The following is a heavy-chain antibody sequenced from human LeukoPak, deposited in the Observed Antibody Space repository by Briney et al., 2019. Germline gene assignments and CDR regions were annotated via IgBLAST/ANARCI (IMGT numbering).Heavy chain of an antibody. Sequence: PSKTLSLTCAVSGFSISNGYYWGWIRQPPGKGLEWIGSIYHSGSTYYNPSLKSRVTISVDTSKNQFSLKLSSVTAADTAVYYRGRYNSGYYYYFDYWGQGTLVTVSS. CDR2: IYHSGST. J-gene: IGHJ4*02. CDR3: GRYNSGYYYYFDY. CDR1: GFSISNGYY. D-gene: IGHD3-22*01. V-gene: IGHV4-38-2*01.